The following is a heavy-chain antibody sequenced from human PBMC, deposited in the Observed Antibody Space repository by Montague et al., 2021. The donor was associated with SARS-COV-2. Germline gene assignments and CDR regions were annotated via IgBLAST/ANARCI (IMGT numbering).Heavy chain of an antibody. V-gene: IGHV3-11*01. CDR2: ISSSGITK. Sequence: SLRLSCAASGFTFSDYYLNWIRQAPGKGLEWVSYISSSGITKYYADSVKGRFTISRDNAKKSLYLQMNSLRAEDTAVYYCAAGYHVWGSYRSFDYWGQGTLLTVSS. CDR1: GFTFSDYY. D-gene: IGHD3-16*02. CDR3: AAGYHVWGSYRSFDY. J-gene: IGHJ4*02.